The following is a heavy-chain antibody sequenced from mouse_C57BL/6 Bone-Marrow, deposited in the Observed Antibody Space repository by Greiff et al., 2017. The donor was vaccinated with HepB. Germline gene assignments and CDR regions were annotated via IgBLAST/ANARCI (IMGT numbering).Heavy chain of an antibody. D-gene: IGHD1-1*01. CDR2: IDPSDSYT. V-gene: IGHV1-59*01. CDR1: GYTFTSYW. J-gene: IGHJ2*01. Sequence: QVQLKQPGAELVRPGTSVKLSCKASGYTFTSYWMHWVKQRPGQGLEWIGVIDPSDSYTNYNQKFKGKATLTVDTSSSTAYMQLSSLTSEDSAVYYCARSPTSTVVDYWGQGTTLTVSS. CDR3: ARSPTSTVVDY.